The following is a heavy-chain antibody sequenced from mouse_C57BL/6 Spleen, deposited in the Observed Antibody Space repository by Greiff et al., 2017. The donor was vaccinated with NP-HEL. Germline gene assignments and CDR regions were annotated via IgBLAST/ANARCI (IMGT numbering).Heavy chain of an antibody. Sequence: VQLQQSGPVLVKPGASVKMSCKASGYTFTDYYMNWVKQSHGKSLEWIGVINPYNGGTSYNQKFKGKATLTVDKSSSTAYMELNSLTSEDSAVYYCALRGGNYFDYWGQGTTLTVSS. V-gene: IGHV1-19*01. CDR2: INPYNGGT. CDR1: GYTFTDYY. D-gene: IGHD6-1*01. CDR3: ALRGGNYFDY. J-gene: IGHJ2*01.